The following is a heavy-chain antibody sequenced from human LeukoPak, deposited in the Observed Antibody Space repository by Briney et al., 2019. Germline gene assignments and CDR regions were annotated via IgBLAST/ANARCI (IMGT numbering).Heavy chain of an antibody. Sequence: PGGSLRLSCGASGFTFRSYWMHWVRQAPGKGLVWVSHIHSDGSSTSYADSVQGRFTISRDNAKNTLYLQMNSLRAEDTAVYYCARHNYGYDYWGQGTLVTVSS. V-gene: IGHV3-74*01. J-gene: IGHJ4*02. D-gene: IGHD3-10*01. CDR2: IHSDGSST. CDR3: ARHNYGYDY. CDR1: GFTFRSYW.